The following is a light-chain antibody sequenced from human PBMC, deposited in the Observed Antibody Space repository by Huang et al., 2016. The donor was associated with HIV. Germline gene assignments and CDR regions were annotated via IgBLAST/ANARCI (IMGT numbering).Light chain of an antibody. CDR3: QQYNNWPPYT. CDR2: GAS. J-gene: IGKJ2*01. V-gene: IGKV3-15*01. Sequence: EIVMTQSPATLSVSPGERATLACRASQSVTSNLAWYQQKPGQAPRRLIYGASTRATGIPGRFSGSGSGTEFTLTISSLQSEDFALYYCQQYNNWPPYTFGQGTKLEIQ. CDR1: QSVTSN.